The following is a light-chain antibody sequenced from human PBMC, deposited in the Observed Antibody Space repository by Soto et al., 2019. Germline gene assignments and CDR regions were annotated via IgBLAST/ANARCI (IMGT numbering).Light chain of an antibody. CDR3: QQSYSTPQVT. V-gene: IGKV1-39*01. J-gene: IGKJ3*01. CDR2: AAS. CDR1: QSISSY. Sequence: DIQMTQSPSSLSASVGDRVTITCRASQSISSYLNWYQQKPGKAPKLLIYAASSLQSGDPSRFSGSGSGTDFTLTISSLQPEDFATYYCQQSYSTPQVTFGPGTKVDIK.